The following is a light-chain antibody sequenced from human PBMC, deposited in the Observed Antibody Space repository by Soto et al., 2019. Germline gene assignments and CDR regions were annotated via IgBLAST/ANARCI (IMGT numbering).Light chain of an antibody. Sequence: QSVLTQPPSVSGAPGQGVTISCTGSISNIGAGYDVHWYQQLPGTAPKLLIYGNSNRPSGVPDRFSGSKSGTSASLAITGLQAEDEALYYCHSYDSSLTALVIFGGGTKLTVL. J-gene: IGLJ2*01. CDR3: HSYDSSLTALVI. CDR1: ISNIGAGYD. V-gene: IGLV1-40*01. CDR2: GNS.